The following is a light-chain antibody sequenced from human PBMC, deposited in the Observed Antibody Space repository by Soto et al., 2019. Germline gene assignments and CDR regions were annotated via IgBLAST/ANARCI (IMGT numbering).Light chain of an antibody. CDR2: GAS. CDR1: QSISSN. CDR3: QQYNNWPALT. Sequence: EMVITQSPATRSVSPGERATLSCRASQSISSNLAWYQQKPGQAPRLLISGASTRATGIPARFSGSGSGTEFTLTISSLQSEDSAVYYCQQYNNWPALTFGGGTKVDIK. J-gene: IGKJ4*01. V-gene: IGKV3-15*01.